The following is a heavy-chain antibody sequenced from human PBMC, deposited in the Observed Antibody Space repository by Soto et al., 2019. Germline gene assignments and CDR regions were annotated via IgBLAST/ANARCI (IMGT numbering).Heavy chain of an antibody. CDR2: IKEDGSEK. J-gene: IGHJ6*02. CDR3: TRKRFGMDV. V-gene: IGHV3-7*03. Sequence: AGGSLRLSCAASGFTFSSSWMSWVRQAPGKGLEWVANIKEDGSEKDYVDPVKGRFTITRDNAKNSLYLQMNSLRAEDTAVYFCTRKRFGMDVWGQGTTVTVSS. CDR1: GFTFSSSW.